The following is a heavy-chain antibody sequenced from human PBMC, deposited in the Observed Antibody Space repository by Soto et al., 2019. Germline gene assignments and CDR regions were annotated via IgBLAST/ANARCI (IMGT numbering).Heavy chain of an antibody. CDR3: VAGQYFFDY. D-gene: IGHD6-19*01. J-gene: IGHJ4*02. V-gene: IGHV3-30*03. Sequence: QVQLVESGGGVVQPGRSLRLSCAASGFSFSSYGMQWVRQAPGKGLEWVAVISYDGSNKYYADSVKDRFTISRDNSMKTLYLQMNSLRADDTAVYYCVAGQYFFDYCGQGTLVTVSS. CDR2: ISYDGSNK. CDR1: GFSFSSYG.